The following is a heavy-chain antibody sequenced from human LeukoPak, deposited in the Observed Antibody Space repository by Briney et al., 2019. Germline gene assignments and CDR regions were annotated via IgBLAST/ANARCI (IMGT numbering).Heavy chain of an antibody. CDR2: ISAYNGNT. CDR3: ARDGTHIVVVPAASYGMDV. Sequence: ASVKVSCKASGYTFTSYGISWVRQAPGQGLEWMGWISAYNGNTNYAQKLQGRVTMTTDTSTSTAYMELRSLRSDDTAVYYCARDGTHIVVVPAASYGMDVWGQGTTVTVSS. D-gene: IGHD2-2*01. V-gene: IGHV1-18*01. J-gene: IGHJ6*02. CDR1: GYTFTSYG.